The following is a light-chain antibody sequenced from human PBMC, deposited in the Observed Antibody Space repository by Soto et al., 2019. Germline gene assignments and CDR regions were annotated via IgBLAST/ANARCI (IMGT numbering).Light chain of an antibody. CDR1: SSNIGGNS. Sequence: QSVLTQPPSVSAAPGQKVTISCSGSSSNIGGNSVSWYQQLPGTAPKLLIYDDNKRPSGIPDRFSGSKSGTTATLGITGFQTGDEADYYGGSWDGSLSAYVFGTGTKVTV. J-gene: IGLJ1*01. CDR3: GSWDGSLSAYV. V-gene: IGLV1-51*01. CDR2: DDN.